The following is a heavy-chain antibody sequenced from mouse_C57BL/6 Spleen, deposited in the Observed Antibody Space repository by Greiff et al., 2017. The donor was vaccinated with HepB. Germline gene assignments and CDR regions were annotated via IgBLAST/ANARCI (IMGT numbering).Heavy chain of an antibody. CDR2: IYPSDSET. CDR3: ARRRGYYYGSSFDY. V-gene: IGHV1-61*01. CDR1: GYTFTSYR. J-gene: IGHJ2*01. Sequence: QVQLQQPGAELVRPGSSVKLSCKASGYTFTSYRMDWVKQRPGQGLEWIGNIYPSDSETHYNQKFKDKATLTVDKSSSTAYMQLSSLTSEDSAVYYCARRRGYYYGSSFDYWGQGTTRTVSS. D-gene: IGHD1-1*01.